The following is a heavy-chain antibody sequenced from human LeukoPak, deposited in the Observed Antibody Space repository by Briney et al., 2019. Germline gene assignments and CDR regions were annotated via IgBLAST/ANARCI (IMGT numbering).Heavy chain of an antibody. Sequence: YYADSVKGRFTISRDKSKNTVYLQMNSLTAEDTAVYYCARDPMYSGKSIDIWGQGTMVIVSS. D-gene: IGHD1-26*01. CDR3: ARDPMYSGKSIDI. J-gene: IGHJ3*02. V-gene: IGHV3-53*01.